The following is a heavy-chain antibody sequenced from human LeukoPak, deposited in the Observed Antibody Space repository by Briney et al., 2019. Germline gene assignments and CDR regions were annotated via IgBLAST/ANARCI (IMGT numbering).Heavy chain of an antibody. CDR3: ARSPAAGHFDY. V-gene: IGHV1-46*01. J-gene: IGHJ4*02. D-gene: IGHD6-13*01. Sequence: ASVKVSCKASGYTFTSCYMHWVRQAPGQGLEWMGIINPSGGSTSYAQKFQGRVTMTRDTSTSTVYMELSSLRSEDTAVYYCARSPAAGHFDYWGQGTLVTVSS. CDR1: GYTFTSCY. CDR2: INPSGGST.